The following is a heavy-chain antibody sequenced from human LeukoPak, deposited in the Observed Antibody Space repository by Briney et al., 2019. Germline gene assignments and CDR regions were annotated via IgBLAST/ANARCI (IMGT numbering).Heavy chain of an antibody. CDR2: IYYSGST. V-gene: IGHV4-31*03. CDR3: ARGLAARKRFDY. J-gene: IGHJ4*02. D-gene: IGHD6-19*01. Sequence: SETLSLTCTVSGGSISSGGYCWSWIRQHPGKGLEWIGYIYYSGSTNYNPSLKSRVTISVDTSKNQFSLKLSSVTAADTAVYYCARGLAARKRFDYWGQGTLVTVSS. CDR1: GGSISSGGYC.